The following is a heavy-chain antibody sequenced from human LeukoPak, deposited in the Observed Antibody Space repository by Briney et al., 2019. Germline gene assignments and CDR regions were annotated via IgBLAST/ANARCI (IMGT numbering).Heavy chain of an antibody. Sequence: ASVKVAFTASGYRFSRYGISWVRQAPGQGPEWVGWVSVFNGDTKYAQKFQGRVTVTTEISTDTAYMELSSLRSDDTGVYYCARGHGYYYYMDVWGQGTTVTVSS. CDR1: GYRFSRYG. J-gene: IGHJ6*03. V-gene: IGHV1-18*01. D-gene: IGHD3-3*01. CDR3: ARGHGYYYYMDV. CDR2: VSVFNGDT.